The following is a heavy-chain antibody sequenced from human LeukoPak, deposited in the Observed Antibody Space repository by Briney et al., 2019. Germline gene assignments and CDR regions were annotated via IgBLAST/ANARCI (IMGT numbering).Heavy chain of an antibody. CDR3: ATTLRRGGDY. V-gene: IGHV4-39*01. D-gene: IGHD3-3*01. CDR1: GGSISSSSYY. Sequence: PSETLSLTCTVSGGSISSSSYYWGWIRQPPGKGLEWIGSIYYSGSTYYNPSLKSRVTISVDTSKNQFSLKLSSVTAADTAVYYCATTLRRGGDYWGQGTLVTVSS. J-gene: IGHJ4*02. CDR2: IYYSGST.